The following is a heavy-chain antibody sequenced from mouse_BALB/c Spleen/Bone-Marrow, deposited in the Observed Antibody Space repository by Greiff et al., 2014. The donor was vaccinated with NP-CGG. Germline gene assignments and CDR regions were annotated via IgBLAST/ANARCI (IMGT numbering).Heavy chain of an antibody. CDR3: ARSGGNYVAWFVY. Sequence: VKLMESGAEVVKPGAPVKLSCKASGYTFTRYWMHWVRQRPGRGLEWIGKIDPPDSETHYNHEFKDKATLTVDKSSSTAYIQLSSLTSEDSAVYFCARSGGNYVAWFVYRGQGTLVTVSP. V-gene: IGHV1-69*02. J-gene: IGHJ3*01. CDR1: GYTFTRYW. CDR2: IDPPDSET. D-gene: IGHD2-1*01.